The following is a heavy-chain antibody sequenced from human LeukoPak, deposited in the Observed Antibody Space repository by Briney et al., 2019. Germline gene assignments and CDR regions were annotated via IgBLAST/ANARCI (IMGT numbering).Heavy chain of an antibody. CDR1: GYTFTSYG. Sequence: ASVKVSCKASGYTFTSYGISWVRQAPGQGLEWMGWISAYNGNTNYAQKLQGRVTMTTDTSTSTAYMELRSLRSDDTAVYYCARVYSPTVTIGVDYWGQGTLVTVSS. J-gene: IGHJ4*02. D-gene: IGHD4-17*01. V-gene: IGHV1-18*01. CDR2: ISAYNGNT. CDR3: ARVYSPTVTIGVDY.